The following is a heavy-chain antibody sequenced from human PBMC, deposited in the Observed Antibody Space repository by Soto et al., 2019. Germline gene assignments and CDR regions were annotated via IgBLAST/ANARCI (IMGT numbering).Heavy chain of an antibody. CDR3: ATAPRAYCSSTSCYSSFDY. D-gene: IGHD2-2*02. J-gene: IGHJ4*02. V-gene: IGHV1-24*01. CDR1: GYTLTELS. Sequence: ASVKVSCKVSGYTLTELSMHWVRQAPGKGLEWMGGFDPEDGETIYAQKFQGRVTMTEDTSTDTAYMELSSLKSEDTAVYYCATAPRAYCSSTSCYSSFDYWGQGTLVTVSS. CDR2: FDPEDGET.